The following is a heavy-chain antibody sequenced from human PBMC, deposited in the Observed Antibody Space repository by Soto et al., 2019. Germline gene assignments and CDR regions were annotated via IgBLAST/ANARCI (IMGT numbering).Heavy chain of an antibody. D-gene: IGHD6-19*01. CDR2: VNTDETRT. Sequence: EVQLVESGGGLVQPGGSLRLSCGASGFTFSSYWMHWVRQTPGKGLVWVARVNTDETRTSYADSVKGRFTVSRDNAKNTLYLQMNSLRAADMAVYYCARVLNGQWYFDYWGQGTQVTVSS. CDR3: ARVLNGQWYFDY. CDR1: GFTFSSYW. J-gene: IGHJ4*02. V-gene: IGHV3-74*01.